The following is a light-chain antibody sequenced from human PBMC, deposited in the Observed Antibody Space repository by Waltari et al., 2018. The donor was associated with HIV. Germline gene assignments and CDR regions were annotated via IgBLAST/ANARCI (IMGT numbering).Light chain of an antibody. J-gene: IGLJ3*02. V-gene: IGLV2-23*01. CDR2: EGS. CDR1: SSDVGRYNL. Sequence: QSALTQPASASGSPGQSLTISCTGTSSDVGRYNLVSWYQQHPGKAPKRMIYEGSKRPSGVSNRFSGSKSGNTASLTISGLQAEDEADYYCCSYAGSSTLGVFGGGTKLTVL. CDR3: CSYAGSSTLGV.